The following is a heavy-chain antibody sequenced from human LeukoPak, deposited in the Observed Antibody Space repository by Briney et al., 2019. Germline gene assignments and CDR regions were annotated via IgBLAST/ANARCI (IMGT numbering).Heavy chain of an antibody. CDR2: ISGSGGST. D-gene: IGHD2-15*01. Sequence: GGSLRLSCAASGFTFSSYAMSWVRQAPGKGLEWVSVISGSGGSTYYADSMKGRFTISRDNSKNTLYLQMNSLRAEDTAVYHCAKVLVVVPATRLYYFDYWGQGTLVTVSS. CDR3: AKVLVVVPATRLYYFDY. V-gene: IGHV3-23*01. J-gene: IGHJ4*02. CDR1: GFTFSSYA.